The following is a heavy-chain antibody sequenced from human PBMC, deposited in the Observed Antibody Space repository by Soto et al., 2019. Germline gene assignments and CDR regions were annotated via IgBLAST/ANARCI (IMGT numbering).Heavy chain of an antibody. CDR3: ASPSYGSGNYY. Sequence: QVQLVQSGAEVKKPGASVKVSCKASGYTFSNYALHWVRQAPGQRLEWMGWINADNGNTKYSQKFQGRVTFTRDTYASTAYMDLSSLRSEETAVYYCASPSYGSGNYYWGQGTLVTVSS. D-gene: IGHD3-10*01. CDR1: GYTFSNYA. V-gene: IGHV1-3*01. J-gene: IGHJ4*02. CDR2: INADNGNT.